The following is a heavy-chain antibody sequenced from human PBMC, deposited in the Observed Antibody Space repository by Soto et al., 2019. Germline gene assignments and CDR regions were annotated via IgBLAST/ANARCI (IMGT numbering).Heavy chain of an antibody. J-gene: IGHJ5*02. CDR2: ISYDGSNK. D-gene: IGHD4-17*01. CDR1: GFTFSSYA. V-gene: IGHV3-30-3*01. Sequence: QVQLVESGGGVVQPGRSLRLSCAASGFTFSSYAMHWVRQAPGKGLEWVAVISYDGSNKYYADSVKGRFTISRDNSKNTLYLQMKSLRAEDTAVYYCARDADYGDYRDWFDPWGQGTLVTVSS. CDR3: ARDADYGDYRDWFDP.